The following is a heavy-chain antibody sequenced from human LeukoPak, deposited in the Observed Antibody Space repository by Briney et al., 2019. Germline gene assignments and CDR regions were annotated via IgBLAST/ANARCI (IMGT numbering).Heavy chain of an antibody. CDR2: INPSGGST. V-gene: IGHV1-46*01. CDR1: GYTFTTYY. J-gene: IGHJ4*02. Sequence: ASVKVSCKASGYTFTTYYMHWVRQAPGQRLEWMGIINPSGGSTSHAQKFQGRVSMTRDMSTSTVYMELSSLRSDDTAVYYCARGLAARPFDYWGQGTLVTVSS. CDR3: ARGLAARPFDY. D-gene: IGHD6-6*01.